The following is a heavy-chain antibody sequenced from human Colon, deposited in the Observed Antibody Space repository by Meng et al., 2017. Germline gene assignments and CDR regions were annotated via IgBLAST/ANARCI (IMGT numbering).Heavy chain of an antibody. CDR1: GYNFNSYG. J-gene: IGHJ4*02. D-gene: IGHD3-9*01. V-gene: IGHV1-18*01. CDR3: ARDRGIRVTGELDY. Sequence: ASVKVSCKVKGYNFNSYGFSWVRQAPGQGLEWRGWISAFNGNTNYAQKVQGRVTMTTDTSTSTAYMELRSLRSDDTAVYFCARDRGIRVTGELDYWGQGTLVTVSS. CDR2: ISAFNGNT.